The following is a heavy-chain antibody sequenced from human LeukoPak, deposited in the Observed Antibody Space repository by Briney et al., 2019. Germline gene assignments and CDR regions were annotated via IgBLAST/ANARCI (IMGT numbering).Heavy chain of an antibody. CDR3: AKNLEGYYYYMDV. Sequence: GGSLRLSCAASGFTFSSYGMHWVRQAPGKGLKWVAFIRYDGSNKYYADSVKGRFTISRDNSKNTLYLQMNSLRAEDTAVYYCAKNLEGYYYYMDVWGKGTTVTVSS. D-gene: IGHD1-1*01. CDR1: GFTFSSYG. V-gene: IGHV3-30*02. J-gene: IGHJ6*03. CDR2: IRYDGSNK.